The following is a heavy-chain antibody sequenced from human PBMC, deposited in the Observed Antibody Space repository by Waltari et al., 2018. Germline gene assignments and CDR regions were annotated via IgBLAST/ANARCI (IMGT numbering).Heavy chain of an antibody. Sequence: EVQLVESGGGLVQPGGSLRLSCSASGFTFSGYGMHWVRQTPEKGLVWVSRIGADGTWKTSADTASGRFTISRDNAKNTLYLQMDRLRVEDAALYFCVRGSPADHVPGAVGLDRWGQGTLVTVSS. J-gene: IGHJ5*02. V-gene: IGHV3-74*01. CDR2: IGADGTWK. CDR3: VRGSPADHVPGAVGLDR. D-gene: IGHD3-16*01. CDR1: GFTFSGYG.